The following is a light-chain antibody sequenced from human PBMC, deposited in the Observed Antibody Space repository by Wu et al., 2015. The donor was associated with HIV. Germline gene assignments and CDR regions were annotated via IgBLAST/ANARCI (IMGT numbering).Light chain of an antibody. CDR1: QDVSNY. CDR3: QNYNSVPFT. J-gene: IGKJ3*01. V-gene: IGKV1-27*01. Sequence: DIQMTQSPSSLSASVGDRVTITCRASQDVSNYLAWYQQRPGKVPKLLIYTASTLQSGVPSRFSGRGSGTDFALIISSLQPEDVATYYCQNYNSVPFTFGPGTKVDIK. CDR2: TAS.